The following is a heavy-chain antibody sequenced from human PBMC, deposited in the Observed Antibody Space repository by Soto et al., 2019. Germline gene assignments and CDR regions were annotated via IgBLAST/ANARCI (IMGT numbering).Heavy chain of an antibody. D-gene: IGHD2-15*01. CDR3: ARGDIVVVVAISTFDAFDI. J-gene: IGHJ3*02. CDR1: GGTFSSYA. Sequence: QVQLVQSGAEVKKPGSSVKVSCKASGGTFSSYAISWVRQAPGQGLEWMGGIIPIFGTANYAQKFQGRVTITAHDSTSTADKELSSLRSEDTAVYYCARGDIVVVVAISTFDAFDIWGQGTMVTVSS. CDR2: IIPIFGTA. V-gene: IGHV1-69*01.